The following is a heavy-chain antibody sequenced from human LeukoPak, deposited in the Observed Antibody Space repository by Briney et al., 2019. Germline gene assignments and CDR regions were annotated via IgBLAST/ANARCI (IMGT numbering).Heavy chain of an antibody. CDR3: ARGLYSYGINDAFDI. CDR1: GGSISSNY. V-gene: IGHV4-59*12. Sequence: SETLSLTCTVSGGSISSNYWTWIRQPPGKGLEWIGYIYYSGITNYNPSLKSRVTISVDTSKNQFSLKLSSVTAADTAVYYCARGLYSYGINDAFDIWGQGTMVTVSS. J-gene: IGHJ3*02. CDR2: IYYSGIT. D-gene: IGHD5-18*01.